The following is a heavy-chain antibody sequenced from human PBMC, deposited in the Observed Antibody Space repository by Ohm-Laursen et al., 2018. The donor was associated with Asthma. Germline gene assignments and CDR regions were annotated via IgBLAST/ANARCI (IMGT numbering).Heavy chain of an antibody. Sequence: GASVKVSCKASGYTFTSYAMHWVRQAPGQRLEWMGWINAGNGNTKYSQKFQGRVTITRDTSASTAYMELSSLRSEDTAVYYCARVMDDCSSTSCYVYWFDPWGQGTLVTVSS. CDR1: GYTFTSYA. CDR2: INAGNGNT. J-gene: IGHJ5*02. V-gene: IGHV1-3*01. CDR3: ARVMDDCSSTSCYVYWFDP. D-gene: IGHD2-2*01.